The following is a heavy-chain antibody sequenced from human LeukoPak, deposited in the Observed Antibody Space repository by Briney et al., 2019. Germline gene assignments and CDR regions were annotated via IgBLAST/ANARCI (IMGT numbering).Heavy chain of an antibody. V-gene: IGHV3-7*03. CDR1: GFTFSSHW. CDR2: IKQDGSEK. D-gene: IGHD3-16*02. Sequence: AGGSLRLSCAASGFTFSSHWMSWVRQAPGKGLEWVANIKQDGSEKYYVDSVKGRFTISRDNAKNSLYLQMYSLRAEDTAVYYCATVRGNYVWGSYRPYYFDYWGQGTLVTVSS. J-gene: IGHJ4*02. CDR3: ATVRGNYVWGSYRPYYFDY.